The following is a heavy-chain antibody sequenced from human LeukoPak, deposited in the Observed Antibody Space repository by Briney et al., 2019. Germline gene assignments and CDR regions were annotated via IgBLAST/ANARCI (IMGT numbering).Heavy chain of an antibody. J-gene: IGHJ4*02. Sequence: GSLRLSCAASGFTFSSYAMSWIRQPPGKGLEWIGEINHSGSTNYSPSLKSRVTISVDTSKNQFSLKLSSVTAAETAVYYCARYYDSSGYYYYWGQGTLVTVSS. CDR2: INHSGST. CDR1: GFTFSSYA. V-gene: IGHV4-34*01. CDR3: ARYYDSSGYYYY. D-gene: IGHD3-22*01.